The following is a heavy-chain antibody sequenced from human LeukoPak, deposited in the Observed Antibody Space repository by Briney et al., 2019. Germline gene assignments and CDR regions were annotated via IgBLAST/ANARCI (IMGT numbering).Heavy chain of an antibody. CDR2: IRSKAYGGTT. D-gene: IGHD3-16*01. J-gene: IGHJ3*02. Sequence: GGSLRLSCTASGFTLGDYAMSWVRQAPGKGLEWVGFIRSKAYGGTTEYAASVKGRFTISRDDSKSIAYLQMNSLKTEDTAVYYCTRGGHPATLDAFDIWGQGTMVTVSS. V-gene: IGHV3-49*04. CDR3: TRGGHPATLDAFDI. CDR1: GFTLGDYA.